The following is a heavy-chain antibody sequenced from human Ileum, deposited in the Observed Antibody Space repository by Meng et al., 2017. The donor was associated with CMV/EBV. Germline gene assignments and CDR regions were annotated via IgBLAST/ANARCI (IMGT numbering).Heavy chain of an antibody. D-gene: IGHD1-26*01. CDR2: IWYDGSNK. CDR3: AKDVLGATNYYYGMDV. V-gene: IGHV3-33*06. J-gene: IGHJ6*02. Sequence: GGSLRLSCAASGFTFSSYGMHWVRQAPGKGLEWVAVIWYDGSNKYYADSVKGRFTISRDNSKNTLYLQMNSLRAEDTAVYYCAKDVLGATNYYYGMDVWGQGTTVTVSS. CDR1: GFTFSSYG.